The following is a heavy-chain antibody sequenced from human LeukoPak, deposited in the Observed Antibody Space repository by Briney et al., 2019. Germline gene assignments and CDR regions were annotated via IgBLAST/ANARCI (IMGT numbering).Heavy chain of an antibody. D-gene: IGHD5-18*01. CDR3: ARDRSGYSYGFGNFDY. V-gene: IGHV4-59*01. Sequence: SETLFLTCTVSGGSISSYYWSWIRQPPGKGLEWIGYIYYSGSTNYNPSLKSRVTISVDTSKNQFSLKLSSVTAADTAVYYCARDRSGYSYGFGNFDYWGQGTLVTVSS. J-gene: IGHJ4*02. CDR2: IYYSGST. CDR1: GGSISSYY.